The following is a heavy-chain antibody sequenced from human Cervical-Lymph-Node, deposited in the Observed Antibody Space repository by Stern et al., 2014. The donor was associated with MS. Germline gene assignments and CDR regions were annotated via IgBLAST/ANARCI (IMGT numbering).Heavy chain of an antibody. V-gene: IGHV1-18*01. D-gene: IGHD1-1*01. CDR1: GYTFPNYG. CDR2: ITAYNGNT. CDR3: ARAAGMLDY. J-gene: IGHJ4*02. Sequence: QVQLVQSGDEVKKPGASVKVSCKTSGYTFPNYGISWVRLAPGQGLEWMGWITAYNGNTNYAQNFQGIVTLTTDTSTSTVYMELKSLRPDDAAVYYCARAAGMLDYWGQGTLVTVS.